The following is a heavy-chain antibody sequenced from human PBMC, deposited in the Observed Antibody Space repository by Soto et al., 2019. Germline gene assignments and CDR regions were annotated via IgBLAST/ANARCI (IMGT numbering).Heavy chain of an antibody. Sequence: GGSLRLSCAASGFTFSTYSMNWVRQAPGKGLEWVSSISSSSSYIYYADSVKGRFTISRDNAKNSLYLQMNSLRAEDTAVYYCARYDSSGYYWPYYYCVMDVWGQGTTVTVSS. J-gene: IGHJ6*02. V-gene: IGHV3-21*01. CDR2: ISSSSSYI. D-gene: IGHD3-22*01. CDR3: ARYDSSGYYWPYYYCVMDV. CDR1: GFTFSTYS.